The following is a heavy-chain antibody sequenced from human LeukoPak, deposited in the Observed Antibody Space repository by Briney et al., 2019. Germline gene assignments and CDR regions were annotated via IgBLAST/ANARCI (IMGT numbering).Heavy chain of an antibody. Sequence: SETLSLTCTVSGGSIRSYYWSWIRQPPGKGLEWIGYIHYSGTTNYNPSLNSRVTISVDMSKNQFSLKLSSVTAADTAVYYCARERIGHSLFDYWGQGTLVTVSS. CDR2: IHYSGTT. V-gene: IGHV4-59*01. J-gene: IGHJ4*02. D-gene: IGHD2-15*01. CDR3: ARERIGHSLFDY. CDR1: GGSIRSYY.